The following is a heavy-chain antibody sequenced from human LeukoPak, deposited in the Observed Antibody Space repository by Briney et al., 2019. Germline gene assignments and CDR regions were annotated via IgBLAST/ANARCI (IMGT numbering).Heavy chain of an antibody. V-gene: IGHV3-30-3*01. CDR2: ISYDGSNK. CDR3: ARESDY. J-gene: IGHJ4*02. Sequence: GRSLRLSCAASGFTFSSYAMHWVRQAPGEGLEWVAVISYDGSNKYYADSVKGRFTISRDNSKNTLCLQMNSLRAEDTAVYYCARESDYWGQGTLVTVSS. CDR1: GFTFSSYA.